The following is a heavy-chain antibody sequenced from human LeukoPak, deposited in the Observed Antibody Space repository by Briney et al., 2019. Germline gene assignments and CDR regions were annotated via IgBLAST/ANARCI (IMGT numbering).Heavy chain of an antibody. V-gene: IGHV3-23*01. J-gene: IGHJ4*02. CDR2: ISASGRST. D-gene: IGHD2-2*01. CDR3: AKAGIVVVPAAKLKSYYFDY. Sequence: PGGSLRLSCAASGFTFSSYAMNWVRQAPGKGLEWVSSISASGRSTYYADSVKGRFTISRDNSKNTLYLQMNSLRAEDTAVYYCAKAGIVVVPAAKLKSYYFDYWGQGTLVTVSS. CDR1: GFTFSSYA.